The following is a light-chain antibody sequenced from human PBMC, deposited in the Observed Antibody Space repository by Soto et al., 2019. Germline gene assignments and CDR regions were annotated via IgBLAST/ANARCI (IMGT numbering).Light chain of an antibody. CDR2: AVS. V-gene: IGLV2-14*01. CDR1: SSDVGGYNY. Sequence: QSVLTQPASVSGSPGQSITISCTGTSSDVGGYNYVSWYQQHPGKAPQLMIYAVSNRPSGVSNRFSGSKSGSTASLTISGLQAEDEADYYCTAYTSSNTYVFGTGTKVTV. CDR3: TAYTSSNTYV. J-gene: IGLJ1*01.